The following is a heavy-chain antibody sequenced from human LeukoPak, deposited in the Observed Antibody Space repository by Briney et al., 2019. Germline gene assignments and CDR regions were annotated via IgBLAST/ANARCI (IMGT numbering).Heavy chain of an antibody. CDR3: AKSSYYDVSGYYREYYFDS. CDR1: GFSFSNYA. J-gene: IGHJ4*02. Sequence: GGSLRLSCVPSGFSFSNYAMSWVRQAPGKGLEWVSSISGSGGSTHYVDSVKGRFTISRDKTKNMLYLQMNSLRAEDTAVYYCAKSSYYDVSGYYREYYFDSWGQGTLVTVSS. V-gene: IGHV3-23*01. D-gene: IGHD3-22*01. CDR2: ISGSGGST.